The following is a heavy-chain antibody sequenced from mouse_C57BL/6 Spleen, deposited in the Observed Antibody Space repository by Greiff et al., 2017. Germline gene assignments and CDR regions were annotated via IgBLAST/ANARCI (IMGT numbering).Heavy chain of an antibody. CDR1: GYTFTSYG. Sequence: VQLQQSGAELARPGASVKLSCKASGYTFTSYGISWVKQRTGQGLEWIGAIDPETGGTAYNQKFKGKAILTADKSSSTAYMELRSLTSEDSAVYYCTSKGYFDYWGQGSTLTVSS. J-gene: IGHJ2*01. V-gene: IGHV1-81*01. CDR2: IDPETGGT. CDR3: TSKGYFDY.